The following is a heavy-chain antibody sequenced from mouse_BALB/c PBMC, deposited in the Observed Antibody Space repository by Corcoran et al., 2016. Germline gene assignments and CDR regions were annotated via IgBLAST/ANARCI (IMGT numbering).Heavy chain of an antibody. CDR2: INTYTGEP. J-gene: IGHJ3*01. V-gene: IGHV9-1*02. CDR1: GYTFTNYG. D-gene: IGHD2-1*01. CDR3: AERGYYGPFAY. Sequence: QIQLVQSGPELKKPGETVKISCKASGYTFTNYGMNWVKQAPGKGLKWMGWINTYTGEPTYADDFKGRFAFSLETSASTAYLQINNLKNEDMATYFCAERGYYGPFAYWGQGTLVTVSA.